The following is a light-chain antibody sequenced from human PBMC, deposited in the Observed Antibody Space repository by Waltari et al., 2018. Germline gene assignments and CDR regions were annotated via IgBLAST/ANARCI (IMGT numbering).Light chain of an antibody. J-gene: IGLJ2*01. CDR3: GSDVGTYTLDGV. CDR2: DVT. V-gene: IGLV2-11*01. Sequence: QSALTQPRSVSGSPGPSVTIPCTGTSNDVGGYNYVSWYQQHPAKAPKLMIHDVTQRPGGVRERFCGAKSGNTASLAMSGLQPEDEADYYCGSDVGTYTLDGVCGGGTKLTVL. CDR1: SNDVGGYNY.